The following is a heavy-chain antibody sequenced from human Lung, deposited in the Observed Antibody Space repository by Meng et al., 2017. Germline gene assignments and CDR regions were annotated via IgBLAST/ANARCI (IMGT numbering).Heavy chain of an antibody. CDR2: INHSGST. D-gene: IGHD4-11*01. V-gene: IGHV4-34*01. Sequence: QLQHNEWGAGLLKPSATLSLTCVVSGGSFSDYYWSWIRQPPGKGLEWIGEINHSGSTNYNPSLESRATISVDTSQNNLSLKLSSVTAADSAVYYCARGPTTMAHDFDYWGQGTLVTVSS. J-gene: IGHJ4*02. CDR1: GGSFSDYY. CDR3: ARGPTTMAHDFDY.